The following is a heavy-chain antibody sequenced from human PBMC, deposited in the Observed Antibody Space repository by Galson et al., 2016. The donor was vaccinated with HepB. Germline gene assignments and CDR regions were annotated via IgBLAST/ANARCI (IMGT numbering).Heavy chain of an antibody. CDR2: IYSGGAT. V-gene: IGHV3-53*01. CDR1: GFIVSSHY. D-gene: IGHD6-13*01. J-gene: IGHJ5*01. CDR3: ARDPGRIAAAGHFDS. Sequence: SLRLSCAGSGFIVSSHYMNWVRQPPGKGLEWVAIIYSGGATYYADSVKGRFTISRDNPKTPLYLQMNSPRAEDTAVYFCARDPGRIAAAGHFDSWGQGTLVTVSS.